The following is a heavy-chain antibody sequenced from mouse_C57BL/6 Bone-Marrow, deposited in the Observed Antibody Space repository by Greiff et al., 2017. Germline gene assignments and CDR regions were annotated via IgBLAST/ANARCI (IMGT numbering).Heavy chain of an antibody. V-gene: IGHV3-6*01. CDR1: GYSITSGYY. Sequence: EVQRVESGPGLVKPSPSLSHTCSVTGYSITSGYYWNWIRQFPGNKLEWMGYISYDGSNNYNPSFKNRISITRDTSKNQFFLKLNSVTTEDTATYYCARDDYCGSPYYAMDYWGQGTSVTVSS. D-gene: IGHD1-1*01. CDR2: ISYDGSN. CDR3: ARDDYCGSPYYAMDY. J-gene: IGHJ4*01.